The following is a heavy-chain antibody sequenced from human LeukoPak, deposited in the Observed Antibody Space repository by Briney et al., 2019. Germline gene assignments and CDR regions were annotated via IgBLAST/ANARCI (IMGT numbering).Heavy chain of an antibody. CDR1: GFTFSNAW. J-gene: IGHJ4*02. CDR2: IKSKTDGGTT. CDR3: TTDSSGWRFDY. Sequence: AGGSLRLSCAASGFTFSNAWMSWVRQAPGKGLEWVGRIKSKTDGGTTDYAAPVKGRFTIPRDDSKNTLYLQMNSLKTEDTAVYYCTTDSSGWRFDYWGQGTLVTVSS. D-gene: IGHD6-19*01. V-gene: IGHV3-15*01.